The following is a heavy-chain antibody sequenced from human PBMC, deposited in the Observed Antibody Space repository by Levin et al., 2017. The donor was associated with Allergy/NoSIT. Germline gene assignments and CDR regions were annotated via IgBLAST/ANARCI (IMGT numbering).Heavy chain of an antibody. Sequence: GESLKISCGTSGFSFTTYGFTWVRQAPGQGLDWVGWVSAYNGITIYAQKFQGRVTMTTDPSTKTAYMELRSLRSDDTAVYYCARDRDYARKADFDHWGQGTPVTVSS. CDR1: GFSFTTYG. CDR3: ARDRDYARKADFDH. D-gene: IGHD3-16*01. V-gene: IGHV1-18*01. J-gene: IGHJ4*02. CDR2: VSAYNGIT.